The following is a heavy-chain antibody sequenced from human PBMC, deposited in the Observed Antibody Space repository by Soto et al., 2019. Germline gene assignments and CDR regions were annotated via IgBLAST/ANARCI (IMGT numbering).Heavy chain of an antibody. Sequence: QLQLQESGPGLVKPSETLSLTCTASGGSISSSSYYWGWIRQPPGKGLEWIGSSYYSGSTYYNPSLKRRVTISVDTSKNQFSLKLSSVTAADTAVYYCAHFRHYYDSSGYLPYNWFDPWGQGTLVTVSS. V-gene: IGHV4-39*01. CDR3: AHFRHYYDSSGYLPYNWFDP. D-gene: IGHD3-22*01. CDR1: GGSISSSSYY. J-gene: IGHJ5*02. CDR2: SYYSGST.